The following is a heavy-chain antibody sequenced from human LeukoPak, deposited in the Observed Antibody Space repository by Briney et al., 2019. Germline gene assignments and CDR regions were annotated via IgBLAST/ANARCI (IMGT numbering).Heavy chain of an antibody. CDR2: IYYSGST. J-gene: IGHJ4*02. D-gene: IGHD3-10*01. Sequence: SETLSLTCTVSGGSISSYYWSWIRQPPGKGLEGIGYIYYSGSTNYNPSLTSRVTISVDTSKNQFSLKLSSVTAADTAVYFCARGRRVDWFGEPHYFDYWGQGTLVTVSS. CDR1: GGSISSYY. CDR3: ARGRRVDWFGEPHYFDY. V-gene: IGHV4-59*01.